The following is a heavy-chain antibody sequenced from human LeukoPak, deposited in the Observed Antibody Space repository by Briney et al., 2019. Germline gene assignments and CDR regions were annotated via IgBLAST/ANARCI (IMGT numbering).Heavy chain of an antibody. D-gene: IGHD2-21*02. J-gene: IGHJ5*02. V-gene: IGHV4-4*07. CDR3: ARVTDSRYNWFDP. CDR1: GASISSYY. Sequence: SETLSLTCSVSGASISSYYWTWIRQPAGKGPEWIGRIHTSGNTNYNPSLKSRVNMPADTSKNQFSLKLNSVTAADTAVYYCARVTDSRYNWFDPWGQGTLVTVSS. CDR2: IHTSGNT.